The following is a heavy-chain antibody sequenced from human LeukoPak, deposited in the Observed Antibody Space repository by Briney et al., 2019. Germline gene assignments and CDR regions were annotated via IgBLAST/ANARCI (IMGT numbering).Heavy chain of an antibody. CDR3: ARPGDGFDY. CDR2: IASGGSIT. CDR1: GFNFSAYW. D-gene: IGHD1-1*01. Sequence: TGGSLRLSCAASGFNFSAYWMHWVRQAPGEGLVWVSRIASGGSITIYADSVKGRFTISRDNAKNTLFLQMSSLRAEDTAVYYCARPGDGFDYWGQGTLVTVSS. V-gene: IGHV3-74*01. J-gene: IGHJ4*02.